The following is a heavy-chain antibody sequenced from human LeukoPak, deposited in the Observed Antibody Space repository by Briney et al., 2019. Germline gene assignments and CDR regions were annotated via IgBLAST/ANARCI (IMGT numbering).Heavy chain of an antibody. CDR3: ARGFRGDNFDY. Sequence: PSETLSLTCSVSGYSISSAYYGGWIRQPPGKGLEWIGTMYHSGSTNYNPSLKSRVTISVDTSKSQFSLKLSSVTAADTAVYFCARGFRGDNFDYWGQGTLVTVSS. V-gene: IGHV4-38-2*02. CDR2: MYHSGST. D-gene: IGHD7-27*01. J-gene: IGHJ4*02. CDR1: GYSISSAYY.